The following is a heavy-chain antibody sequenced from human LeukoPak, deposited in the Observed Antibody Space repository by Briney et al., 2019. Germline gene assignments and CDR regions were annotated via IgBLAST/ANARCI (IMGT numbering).Heavy chain of an antibody. Sequence: SETLSLTCTVSGGSISSYYWSWIRQPPGKGLEWIGYIYDSGSNYYNPSLKSRVTISVDTSKNQFSLRLRSVTAADTAVYYCARDIIERRGAVGFDPWGQGTLVTVSS. CDR3: ARDIIERRGAVGFDP. J-gene: IGHJ5*02. V-gene: IGHV4-59*01. CDR2: IYDSGSN. D-gene: IGHD6-13*01. CDR1: GGSISSYY.